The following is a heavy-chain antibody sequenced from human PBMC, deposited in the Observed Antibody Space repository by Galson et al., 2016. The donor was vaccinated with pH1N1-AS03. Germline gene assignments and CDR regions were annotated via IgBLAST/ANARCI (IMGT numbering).Heavy chain of an antibody. CDR3: AAGPPRITIFGVVQYSYSMDV. Sequence: SVKVSCKASGLSFIDSAMQWVRQTRGQRLEWIGRIDVGSGDTNCAPNFQKRVTITGDMSTTTAYMELSSLRSEDTAMYYCAAGPPRITIFGVVQYSYSMDVWGQGTTVTVS. J-gene: IGHJ6*02. CDR2: IDVGSGDT. D-gene: IGHD3-3*01. V-gene: IGHV1-58*02. CDR1: GLSFIDSA.